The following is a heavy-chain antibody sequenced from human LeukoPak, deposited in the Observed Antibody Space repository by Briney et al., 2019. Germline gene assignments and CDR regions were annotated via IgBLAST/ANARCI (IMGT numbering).Heavy chain of an antibody. D-gene: IGHD6-19*01. Sequence: SETLSLTCTVSGGSISSYYWSWIRQPPGKGLEWIGYIYYSGSTNYNPSLKSRVTISVDTSKNQFSLKLSSVTAADTAVYYCARRGSSGWYYFDYWGQGTLVTVSS. CDR2: IYYSGST. J-gene: IGHJ4*02. CDR1: GGSISSYY. V-gene: IGHV4-59*01. CDR3: ARRGSSGWYYFDY.